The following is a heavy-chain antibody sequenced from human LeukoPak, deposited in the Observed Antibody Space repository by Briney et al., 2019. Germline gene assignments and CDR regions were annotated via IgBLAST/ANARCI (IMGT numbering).Heavy chain of an antibody. CDR3: ATKQWLAPPPDS. J-gene: IGHJ4*02. D-gene: IGHD6-19*01. CDR2: INTDGTVT. Sequence: GGSLKVSCKASGYTFTSYGIIWVRQAPGKGLERIGRINTDGTVTTYAESLKGRFTVTTDTAASTTFMEMTRVRAEDTAVHYCATKQWLAPPPDSWGQGTPVTVSS. CDR1: GYTFTSYG. V-gene: IGHV1-18*01.